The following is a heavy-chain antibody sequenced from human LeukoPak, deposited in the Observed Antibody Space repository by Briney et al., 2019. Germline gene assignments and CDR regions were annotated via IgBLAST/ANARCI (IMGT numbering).Heavy chain of an antibody. CDR2: IYYSGST. CDR3: ARDPPYYDFWSGYYNGGPKATPFDY. J-gene: IGHJ4*02. D-gene: IGHD3-3*01. Sequence: PSETLSLTCTVSGGSISSYYWSWLRQPPGKGLEWIGYIYYSGSTNYNPSLKSRVTISVDTSKNQFSLKLSSVTAADTAVYYCARDPPYYDFWSGYYNGGPKATPFDYWGQGTLVTVSS. CDR1: GGSISSYY. V-gene: IGHV4-59*01.